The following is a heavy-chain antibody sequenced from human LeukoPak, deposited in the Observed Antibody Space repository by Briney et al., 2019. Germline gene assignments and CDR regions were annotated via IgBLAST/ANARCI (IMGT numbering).Heavy chain of an antibody. J-gene: IGHJ5*02. CDR1: GGSFSGYY. D-gene: IGHD3-3*01. V-gene: IGHV4-34*01. CDR3: ARGPRITIFGVVPDNWFDP. CDR2: INHSGST. Sequence: SETLSLTCAVYGGSFSGYYWSWIRQPPGKGLEWIGEINHSGSTNYNPSLKSRVTISVDTSKNQFSLKLSSVTAADTAVYYCARGPRITIFGVVPDNWFDPWGQGTLVTVSS.